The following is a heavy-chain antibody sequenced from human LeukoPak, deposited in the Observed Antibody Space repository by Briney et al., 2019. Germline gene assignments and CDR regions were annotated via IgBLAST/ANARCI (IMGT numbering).Heavy chain of an antibody. CDR3: ARVARQRTINWFDP. CDR1: GGTFSSYA. Sequence: GASVKVSCKASGGTFSSYAISWVRQAPGQGLEWMGGIIPIFGTANYAQKFQGRVTITTDESTSTAYMELSGLRSEDTAVYYCARVARQRTINWFDPWGQGNLVTVSS. V-gene: IGHV1-69*05. D-gene: IGHD4/OR15-4a*01. J-gene: IGHJ5*02. CDR2: IIPIFGTA.